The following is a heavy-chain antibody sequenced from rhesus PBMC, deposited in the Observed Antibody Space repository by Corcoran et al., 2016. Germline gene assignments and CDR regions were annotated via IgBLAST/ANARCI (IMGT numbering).Heavy chain of an antibody. CDR2: INGNSRST. V-gene: IGHV4-80*01. CDR3: APRWGGYSNSRFDY. J-gene: IGHJ4*01. CDR1: GGSFSSYW. Sequence: QVQLQESGPGLVKPSETLSLTCVVSGGSFSSYWWSWIRQPPGKGLEWIGEINGNSRSTNSNPSLKSRFTISKDASKNQLSLKRSSVTAADTAVYYCAPRWGGYSNSRFDYWGQGVLVTVSS. D-gene: IGHD4-23*01.